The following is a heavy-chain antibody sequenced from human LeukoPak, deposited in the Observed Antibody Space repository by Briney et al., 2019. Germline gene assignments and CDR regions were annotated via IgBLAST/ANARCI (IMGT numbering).Heavy chain of an antibody. D-gene: IGHD4-23*01. CDR2: ISSTSSTI. CDR3: ARDGRGGHNDF. J-gene: IGHJ4*02. V-gene: IGHV3-48*03. CDR1: GFTFSSYE. Sequence: PGGSLRLSCAASGFTFSSYEMNWVRQAPGKGLEWVSYISSTSSTIYYADSVKGRFTISRDNAKNSLFLQMDGLRVDDTAVYFCARDGRGGHNDFWGQGTLITVSS.